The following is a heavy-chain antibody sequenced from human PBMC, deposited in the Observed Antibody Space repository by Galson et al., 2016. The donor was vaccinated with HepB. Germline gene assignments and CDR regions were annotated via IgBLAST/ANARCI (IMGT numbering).Heavy chain of an antibody. D-gene: IGHD2-2*01. CDR2: ISHTGAT. Sequence: SETLSLTCTVSGDFINGYYWAWIRQPPGRGLEYLGHISHTGATSYNPSLNSRLTMSVDTSKNQFSLRLSSVTVADTAVYYCARHGLHLLMCLDVWGQGSTVTVSS. CDR1: GDFINGYY. V-gene: IGHV4-59*08. J-gene: IGHJ6*02. CDR3: ARHGLHLLMCLDV.